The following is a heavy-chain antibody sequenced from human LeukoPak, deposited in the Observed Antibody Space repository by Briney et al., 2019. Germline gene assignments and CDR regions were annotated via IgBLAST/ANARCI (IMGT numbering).Heavy chain of an antibody. J-gene: IGHJ4*02. CDR1: GYSISSGYY. Sequence: SETLSLTCDVSGYSISSGYYWGWIRQPPGKRLEWIGTIYHNGNTYYNPSLNSRATISVDTSRNQFSLELSSVTAADTAVFYCARARYNYGDSDYWGQGTLVTVSS. CDR3: ARARYNYGDSDY. D-gene: IGHD5-18*01. CDR2: IYHNGNT. V-gene: IGHV4-38-2*01.